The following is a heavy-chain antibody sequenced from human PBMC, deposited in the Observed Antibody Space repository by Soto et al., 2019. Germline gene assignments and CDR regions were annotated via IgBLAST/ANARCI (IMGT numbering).Heavy chain of an antibody. Sequence: GGSLRLSCAASGFTFSSYGIHWVRQAPGKGLEWVAVISYDGSNKYYADSVKGRFTISRDNSKNTLYLQMNSLRAEDTAVYYCAKDASELPINWFDPWGQGTLVTVSS. V-gene: IGHV3-30*18. CDR1: GFTFSSYG. J-gene: IGHJ5*02. CDR3: AKDASELPINWFDP. CDR2: ISYDGSNK. D-gene: IGHD1-26*01.